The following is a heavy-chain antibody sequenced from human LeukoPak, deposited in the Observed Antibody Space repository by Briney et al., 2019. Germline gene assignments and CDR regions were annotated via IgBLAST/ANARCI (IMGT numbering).Heavy chain of an antibody. CDR3: AGVGYVWGSYRYTFDY. CDR2: IYHSGST. CDR1: GYSISSGYY. Sequence: SETLSLTCAVSGYSISSGYYWGWIRQPPGKGLEWIGSIYHSGSTYYNPSLKSRVTISVDTSKNQFSLKLSSVTAADTAVYYCAGVGYVWGSYRYTFDYWGQGTLVTVSS. J-gene: IGHJ4*02. V-gene: IGHV4-38-2*01. D-gene: IGHD3-16*02.